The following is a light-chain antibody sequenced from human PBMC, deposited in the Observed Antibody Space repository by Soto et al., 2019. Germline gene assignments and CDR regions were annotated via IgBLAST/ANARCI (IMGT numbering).Light chain of an antibody. CDR2: GAS. J-gene: IGKJ4*01. CDR1: QSVSDT. CDR3: QLYGSSLT. V-gene: IGKV3-15*01. Sequence: ESVLTQAPATLSASPAEIATLSCRASQSVSDTLAWYQQKPGQAPRLLIYGASRRATGFPARFSGSGSGTDFPLTISGLQSEDFALYHCQLYGSSLTFGGGTKVDI.